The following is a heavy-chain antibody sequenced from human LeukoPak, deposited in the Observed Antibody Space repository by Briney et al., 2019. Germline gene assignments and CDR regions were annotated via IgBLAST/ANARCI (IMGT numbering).Heavy chain of an antibody. CDR1: GFTFSSYS. D-gene: IGHD3-22*01. Sequence: PGGSLRLSCAASGFTFSSYSMKWVRQAPGKGLEWVSYISSSSSTIYYADSVKGRFTISRDNAKNSLYLELNSLRAEDTAVYYCARESRDRTGYLDYFDYWGQGTLVTVSS. J-gene: IGHJ4*02. V-gene: IGHV3-48*04. CDR3: ARESRDRTGYLDYFDY. CDR2: ISSSSSTI.